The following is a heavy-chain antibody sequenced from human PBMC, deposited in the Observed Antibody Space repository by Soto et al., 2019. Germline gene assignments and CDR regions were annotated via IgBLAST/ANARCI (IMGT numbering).Heavy chain of an antibody. Sequence: PGGSLRLSCAASGFTFSSYSMNWVRQAPGKGLEWVSSISSSSSYIYYADSVKGRFTISRDNAKNSLYLQMNSLRAEDTAVYYCARGFRGGSYYYYYGMDVWGQGTTVTVSS. D-gene: IGHD1-26*01. CDR2: ISSSSSYI. V-gene: IGHV3-21*01. CDR3: ARGFRGGSYYYYYGMDV. CDR1: GFTFSSYS. J-gene: IGHJ6*02.